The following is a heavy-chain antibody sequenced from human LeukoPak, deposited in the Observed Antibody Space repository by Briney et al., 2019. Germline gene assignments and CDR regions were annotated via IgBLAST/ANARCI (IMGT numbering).Heavy chain of an antibody. D-gene: IGHD3-22*01. CDR3: ARRGYDSSGYLSYYFDF. Sequence: PSETLSLTCAVYGGSFSGYHRSWIRQPPGKGLEWIGEINHSGSTNYNPSLKSRVTTSADTSKKHFSLKLSSVTAADTAVYYCARRGYDSSGYLSYYFDFWGQGTLVTVSS. V-gene: IGHV4-34*01. CDR1: GGSFSGYH. CDR2: INHSGST. J-gene: IGHJ4*02.